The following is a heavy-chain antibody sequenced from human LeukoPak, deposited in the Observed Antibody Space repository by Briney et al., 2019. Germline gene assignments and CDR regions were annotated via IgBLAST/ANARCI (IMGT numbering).Heavy chain of an antibody. CDR2: INHSGST. D-gene: IGHD3-10*01. Sequence: SETLSLTCTVSGGSISSYYWSWIRQPPRKGLEWIGEINHSGSTNYNPSLKSRVTISVDTSKNQFSLKLSSVTAADTAVYYCARHYAMVRGVIIGQLYYFDYWGQGTLVTVSS. CDR1: GGSISSYY. J-gene: IGHJ4*02. CDR3: ARHYAMVRGVIIGQLYYFDY. V-gene: IGHV4-34*01.